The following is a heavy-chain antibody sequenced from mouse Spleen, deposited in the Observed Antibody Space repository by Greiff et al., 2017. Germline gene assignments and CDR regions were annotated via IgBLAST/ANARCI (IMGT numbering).Heavy chain of an antibody. Sequence: VQLQQSGAELVKPGASVKLSCTASGFDIKDTYMHWVKQRPEQGLEWIGRIDPANGNTKYDPKFQGKATITADTSSNTAYLQLSSLTSEDTAVYYCARFLYYAMDYWGQGTSVTVSS. CDR3: ARFLYYAMDY. V-gene: IGHV14-3*02. CDR1: GFDIKDTY. CDR2: IDPANGNT. J-gene: IGHJ4*01.